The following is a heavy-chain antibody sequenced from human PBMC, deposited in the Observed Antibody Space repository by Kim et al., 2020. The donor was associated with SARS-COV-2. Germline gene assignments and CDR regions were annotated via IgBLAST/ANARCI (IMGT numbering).Heavy chain of an antibody. CDR2: INPSTGDT. CDR3: ARFSGYCSGGGCYQNWFDP. D-gene: IGHD2-15*01. J-gene: IGHJ5*02. V-gene: IGHV1-2*02. CDR1: GYTFTGYF. Sequence: ASVKVSCKASGYTFTGYFMHWVRQAPGQGLEWMGWINPSTGDTNFAQKFQGGVTMTRDTSISTAYMELSSLRSDDTAIYYCARFSGYCSGGGCYQNWFDPWGQGTLVTVFS.